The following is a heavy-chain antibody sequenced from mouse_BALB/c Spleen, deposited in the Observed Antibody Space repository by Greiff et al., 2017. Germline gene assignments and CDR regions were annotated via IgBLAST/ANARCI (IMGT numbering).Heavy chain of an antibody. D-gene: IGHD1-1*01. J-gene: IGHJ4*01. V-gene: IGHV7-3*02. CDR1: GFTFTDYY. Sequence: EVQGVESGGGLVQPGGSLRLSCATSGFTFTDYYMSWVRQPPGKALEWLGFIRNKANGYTTEYSASVKGRFTISRDNSQSILYLQMNTLRAEDSAIYYCARESRYYYAMDYWDQGTSVTVSS. CDR3: ARESRYYYAMDY. CDR2: IRNKANGYTT.